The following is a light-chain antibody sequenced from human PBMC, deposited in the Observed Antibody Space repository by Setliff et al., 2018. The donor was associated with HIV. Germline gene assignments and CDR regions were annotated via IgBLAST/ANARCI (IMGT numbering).Light chain of an antibody. CDR3: SSYTSSTPLYV. J-gene: IGLJ1*01. CDR2: AVS. CDR1: SSDVGGYNY. V-gene: IGLV2-14*03. Sequence: QSVLTQPASVSGSPGQSITISCTGSSSDVGGYNYVSWYQQHPGKAPKLMIYAVSNRPSGVSNRFSGSKSGNTASLTISXLQAEDEADYYCSSYTSSTPLYVFGTGTKVTVL.